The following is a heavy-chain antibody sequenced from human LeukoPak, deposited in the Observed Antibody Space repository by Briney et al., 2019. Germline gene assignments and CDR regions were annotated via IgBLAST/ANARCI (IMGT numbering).Heavy chain of an antibody. J-gene: IGHJ4*02. D-gene: IGHD4-11*01. CDR2: IYYSGTT. Sequence: SETLSLTCTVSGGSISTTSYFWAWIRQPPGEGLEWIGSIYYSGTTYYNSSLKSRVTISVDTSKNQFSLKLSSVTAADTAVYYCARGVSDYSYFARYYFDYWGQGTLVTVSS. CDR3: ARGVSDYSYFARYYFDY. CDR1: GGSISTTSYF. V-gene: IGHV4-39*07.